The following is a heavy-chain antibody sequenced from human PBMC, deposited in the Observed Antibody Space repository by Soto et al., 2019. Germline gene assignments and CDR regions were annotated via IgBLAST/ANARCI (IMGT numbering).Heavy chain of an antibody. Sequence: ASVKVSCKASGYTFTSYDINWVRQATGRGLEWMGWMNPNSGNTGYAQKFQGRVTMTRNTSISTAYMELSSLRSEDTAVYYCATGTYYDFWSGYYMGAFDIWGQGTMVTVSS. V-gene: IGHV1-8*01. J-gene: IGHJ3*02. CDR3: ATGTYYDFWSGYYMGAFDI. D-gene: IGHD3-3*01. CDR1: GYTFTSYD. CDR2: MNPNSGNT.